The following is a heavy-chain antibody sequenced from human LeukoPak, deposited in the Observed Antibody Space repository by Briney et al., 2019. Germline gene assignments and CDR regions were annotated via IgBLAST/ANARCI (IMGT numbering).Heavy chain of an antibody. Sequence: GGSLRLSCAASGFTVSSNCMSWIRQAPGKGLEWVAVNSDGRTYSADSVKGRFTISRDNAKNTLYLQMNSLRAEDTAVYYCVTGQLDSLYYFDYWGQGTLVTVSS. D-gene: IGHD1-1*01. CDR2: NSDGRT. CDR3: VTGQLDSLYYFDY. V-gene: IGHV3-53*01. CDR1: GFTVSSNC. J-gene: IGHJ4*02.